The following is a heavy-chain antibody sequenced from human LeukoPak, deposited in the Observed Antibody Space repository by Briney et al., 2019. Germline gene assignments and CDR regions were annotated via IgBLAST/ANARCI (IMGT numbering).Heavy chain of an antibody. Sequence: GGSLGLSCAASGFTFSSYAMSWVRQAPGKGLEWVSAISGSGGSTYYADSVRGRFTISRDNSKNTLYLQMNSLRAEDTAVYYCSGPGYGSPISNFDYWGQGTLVTVSS. CDR1: GFTFSSYA. J-gene: IGHJ4*02. CDR3: SGPGYGSPISNFDY. V-gene: IGHV3-23*01. CDR2: ISGSGGST. D-gene: IGHD4-17*01.